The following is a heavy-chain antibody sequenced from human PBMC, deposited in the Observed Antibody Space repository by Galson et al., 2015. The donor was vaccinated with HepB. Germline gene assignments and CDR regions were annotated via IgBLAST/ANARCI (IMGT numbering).Heavy chain of an antibody. D-gene: IGHD3-16*02. CDR1: GFTFSSYS. J-gene: IGHJ4*02. V-gene: IGHV3-21*01. Sequence: SLRLSCAASGFTFSSYSMTWVRQAPGKGLEWVSSISSSSSYIYYADSVKGRFTISRDNAKNSLYLQMNSLRAEDTAVYYCARLLSGDYVWGSYRPTDYWGQGTLVTVSS. CDR2: ISSSSSYI. CDR3: ARLLSGDYVWGSYRPTDY.